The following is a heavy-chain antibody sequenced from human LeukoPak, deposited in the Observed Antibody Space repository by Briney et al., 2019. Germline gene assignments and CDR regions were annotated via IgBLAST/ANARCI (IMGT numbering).Heavy chain of an antibody. J-gene: IGHJ4*02. CDR1: GFTFSDYY. CDR3: ARDEEWLLSYYFDY. Sequence: GGSLRLSCAASGFTFSDYYMSWLRQAPGKGLEWVSYISSSGSTIYYADSVKGRFTISRDNAKNSLYLQMNSLRAEDTAVYYCARDEEWLLSYYFDYWGQGTLVTVSS. CDR2: ISSSGSTI. D-gene: IGHD3-3*01. V-gene: IGHV3-11*01.